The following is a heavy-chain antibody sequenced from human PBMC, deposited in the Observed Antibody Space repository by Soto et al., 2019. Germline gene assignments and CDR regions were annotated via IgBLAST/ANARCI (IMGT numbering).Heavy chain of an antibody. CDR2: IYYSGST. Sequence: SETLSLTCTVSGGSVSSGSYYWSWIRQPPGKGLEWIGYIYYSGSTNYNPSLKSRVTISVDTSKNQFSLKLSSVTAADTAVYYCARDLGRWDDFPPGRGRFDPWGQGTPVTVSS. V-gene: IGHV4-61*01. CDR1: GGSVSSGSYY. J-gene: IGHJ5*02. D-gene: IGHD3-16*01. CDR3: ARDLGRWDDFPPGRGRFDP.